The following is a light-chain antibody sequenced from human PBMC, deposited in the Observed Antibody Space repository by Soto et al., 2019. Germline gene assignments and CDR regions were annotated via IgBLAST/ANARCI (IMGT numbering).Light chain of an antibody. Sequence: ETVLTQSPGTLSLSPGERATLSCRASQSVSSSSLAWYQQRLGQAPRLLIYGTSSRATGIPDRFSGSGSGTDFTLTISRLEPEDFAVYFCQRYGSSPLITFGQGTRLEIK. CDR3: QRYGSSPLIT. J-gene: IGKJ5*01. V-gene: IGKV3-20*01. CDR2: GTS. CDR1: QSVSSSS.